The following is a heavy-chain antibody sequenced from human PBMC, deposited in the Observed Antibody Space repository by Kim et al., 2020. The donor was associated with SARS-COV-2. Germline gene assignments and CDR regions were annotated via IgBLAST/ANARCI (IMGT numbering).Heavy chain of an antibody. CDR1: GFTFRNYW. J-gene: IGHJ6*02. CDR2: INGDGSDI. CDR3: ARGCHYSYDGVHV. D-gene: IGHD2-8*01. V-gene: IGHV3-74*01. Sequence: GGSLRLSCAASGFTFRNYWMHWVRQVPGKGLVWVSCINGDGSDIAYADSVKGRFTISRDSAKNTVYLQMNSLRAEDTAVYYCARGCHYSYDGVHVWGQGTTVTVSS.